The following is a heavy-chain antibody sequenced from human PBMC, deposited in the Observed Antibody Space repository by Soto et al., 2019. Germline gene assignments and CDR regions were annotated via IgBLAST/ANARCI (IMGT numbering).Heavy chain of an antibody. J-gene: IGHJ4*02. Sequence: QVQLVQSGPEVKKPGASVKVSCKASGFTFTTYSFSWVRQAPGQGLEWIGWISANNGKTVYAQKFQDRVTMTTDTSTSTAHLELRSLKTDYTAVYYCARETGVVVIVKGEFEFWGQGTLVTVSS. CDR1: GFTFTTYS. CDR3: ARETGVVVIVKGEFEF. D-gene: IGHD2-15*01. CDR2: ISANNGKT. V-gene: IGHV1-18*04.